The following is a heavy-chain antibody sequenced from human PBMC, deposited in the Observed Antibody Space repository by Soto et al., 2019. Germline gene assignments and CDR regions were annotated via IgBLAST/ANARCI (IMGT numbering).Heavy chain of an antibody. Sequence: EVQLVESGGGLVQPGGSLRLSCAASGFTFSSYSMNWVRQAPGKGLEWVSYISSSSSTIYYAGSVKGRFTISRDHAKNSLYLQMNSLRDEDTAVYYCARGLDYYDSSGYYQYYFDYWGQGTLVTVSS. CDR2: ISSSSSTI. CDR3: ARGLDYYDSSGYYQYYFDY. D-gene: IGHD3-22*01. V-gene: IGHV3-48*02. CDR1: GFTFSSYS. J-gene: IGHJ4*02.